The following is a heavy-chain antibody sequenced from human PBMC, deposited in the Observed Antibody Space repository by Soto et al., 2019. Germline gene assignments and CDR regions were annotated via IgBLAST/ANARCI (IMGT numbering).Heavy chain of an antibody. J-gene: IGHJ3*02. D-gene: IGHD1-26*01. CDR2: IYVGDGT. CDR3: ARPASGTFSKAFDI. V-gene: IGHV3-53*01. CDR1: GITVSVNY. Sequence: EVQLVESGGGFIQPGGSLRLSCAVSGITVSVNYMSWVRQAPGKGLECVSVIYVGDGTYYADSVKGRFTISRDNSKNTLYLQLNSLRAEDTAVYYCARPASGTFSKAFDIWGQGTMVTVSS.